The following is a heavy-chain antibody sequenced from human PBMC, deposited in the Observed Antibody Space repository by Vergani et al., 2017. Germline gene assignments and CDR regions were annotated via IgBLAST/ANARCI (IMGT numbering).Heavy chain of an antibody. CDR3: AKANPRNSGYDYLYYYHAMDV. CDR1: GFTFNHYA. D-gene: IGHD5-12*01. V-gene: IGHV3-23*01. J-gene: IGHJ6*02. Sequence: EAQLLESGGDLVQPGGSLRLSCAASGFTFNHYAMNWVRQAPGKGLEWVSGISGSGGSTYYAGSVKGRFTISRDSSKNTLYLQMNSLSAGDTAVYYCAKANPRNSGYDYLYYYHAMDVWCQGTTVTVSS. CDR2: ISGSGGST.